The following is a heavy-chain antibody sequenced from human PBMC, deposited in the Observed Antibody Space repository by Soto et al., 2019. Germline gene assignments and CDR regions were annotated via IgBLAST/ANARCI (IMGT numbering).Heavy chain of an antibody. CDR1: GLRFTSYG. CDR2: ITSGSGVT. V-gene: IGHV3-21*01. CDR3: ARESEDLTSNFDY. Sequence: PGGSLRLSCVASGLRFTSYGMSWVRQAPGRGLEWVSSITSGSGVTFYADSVKGRFTISRDNAKNSLHLQMNSLRAEDTAVYYCARESEDLTSNFDYWGQGTLVTVSS. J-gene: IGHJ4*02.